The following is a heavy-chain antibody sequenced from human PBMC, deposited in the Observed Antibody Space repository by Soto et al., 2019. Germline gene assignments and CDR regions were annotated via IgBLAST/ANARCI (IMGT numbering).Heavy chain of an antibody. CDR2: ISNSGSYK. V-gene: IGHV3-21*01. J-gene: IGHJ6*02. CDR3: ARGEYGMDV. Sequence: GGSLRLSCAASGFTFGSYMMNWVRRAPGRGLEWVSSISNSGSYKYSADSVKGRLTISRDNAKNSLYLQMNSLRAEDTAVYYCARGEYGMDVWGQGTTVTVSS. CDR1: GFTFGSYM.